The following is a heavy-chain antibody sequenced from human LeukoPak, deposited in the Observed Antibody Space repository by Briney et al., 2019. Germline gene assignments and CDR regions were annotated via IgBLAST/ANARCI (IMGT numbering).Heavy chain of an antibody. CDR1: GGSISSYY. CDR2: IYYSGST. CDR3: ARIAVADAFDI. D-gene: IGHD6-19*01. J-gene: IGHJ3*02. V-gene: IGHV4-59*01. Sequence: SETLSLTCTVSGGSISSYYWSWIRQPPGKGLEWIGYIYYSGSTNYNPSLKSRVTISVDTSKNQFSLKLSSVTAANTAVYYCARIAVADAFDIWGQGTMVTVSS.